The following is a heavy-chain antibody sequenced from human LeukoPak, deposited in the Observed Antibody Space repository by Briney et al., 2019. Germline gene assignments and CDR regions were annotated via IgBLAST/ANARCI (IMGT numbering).Heavy chain of an antibody. V-gene: IGHV3-64*04. CDR3: AKEGTGIHFDY. J-gene: IGHJ4*02. Sequence: GGSLRLSCSASGFTFSSYAMHWVRQAPGKGLEYVSAISSNGGSRYYADSVKGRFTISRDNSKNTLYLQMNSLRAEDTAVYYCAKEGTGIHFDYWGQGTLVTVSS. D-gene: IGHD1-1*01. CDR1: GFTFSSYA. CDR2: ISSNGGSR.